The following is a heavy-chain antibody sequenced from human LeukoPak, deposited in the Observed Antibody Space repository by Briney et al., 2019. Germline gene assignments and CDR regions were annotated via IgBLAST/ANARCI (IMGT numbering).Heavy chain of an antibody. D-gene: IGHD6-19*01. CDR1: GFTFSSYA. Sequence: GGSLRLSCATSGFTFSSYAFHWVRQAPGKGLEWVATMSFDVNNKYYADSVRGRFTISRDNSKNTLYLQMNSLRAEDTAVYSCARDWGRRYSSGWYGDFDYWGQGTLVTVSS. V-gene: IGHV3-30*04. CDR2: MSFDVNNK. CDR3: ARDWGRRYSSGWYGDFDY. J-gene: IGHJ4*02.